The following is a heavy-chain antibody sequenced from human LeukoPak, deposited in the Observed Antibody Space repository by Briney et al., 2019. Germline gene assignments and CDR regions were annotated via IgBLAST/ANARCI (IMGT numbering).Heavy chain of an antibody. V-gene: IGHV3-53*01. CDR3: ARESYDSSGWEALVI. CDR1: GFTVSSNY. Sequence: GGSLRLSCAASGFTVSSNYMSWVRQAPGKGLEWVSVIYSGGSTYYADSVKGRFTISRDNSKNTLYLQMNSQRAEDTAVYYCARESYDSSGWEALVIWGQGTMVTVSS. D-gene: IGHD3-22*01. CDR2: IYSGGST. J-gene: IGHJ3*02.